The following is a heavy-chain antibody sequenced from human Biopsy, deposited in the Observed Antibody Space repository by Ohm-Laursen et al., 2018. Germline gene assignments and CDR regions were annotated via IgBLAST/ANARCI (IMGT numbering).Heavy chain of an antibody. D-gene: IGHD2/OR15-2a*01. CDR2: ISPISDTA. V-gene: IGHV1-69*04. CDR1: GATFSSIG. Sequence: GASVKVSCKASGATFSSIGITWVRQVPGQGLEWMGRISPISDTAHYAQKFQGRVTISADKSTGTAFMELSSLRSEDTAVYYCARTFGESFYGLPCDPWGQGSLVTVSS. J-gene: IGHJ5*01. CDR3: ARTFGESFYGLPCDP.